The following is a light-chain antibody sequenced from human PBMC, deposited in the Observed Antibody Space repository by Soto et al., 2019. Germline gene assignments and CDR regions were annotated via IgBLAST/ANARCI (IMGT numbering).Light chain of an antibody. CDR2: DVS. CDR3: CSYAGSYSRV. CDR1: SSDVGGYNY. J-gene: IGLJ3*02. Sequence: QSALTQPRSVSGSPGQSVTISCTGTSSDVGGYNYVSWYQHDPGKAPKLMISDVSKRPSGVPDRFSGSKSVNTASLAISGLQAEDEADYYCCSYAGSYSRVFGGGTQLTVL. V-gene: IGLV2-11*01.